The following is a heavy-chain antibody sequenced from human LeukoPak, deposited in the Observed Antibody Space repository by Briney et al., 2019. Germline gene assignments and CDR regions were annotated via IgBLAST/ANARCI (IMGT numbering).Heavy chain of an antibody. CDR2: INHSGST. J-gene: IGHJ5*02. CDR3: ARHRFHSP. Sequence: SETLSLTCTVSGHSISSDYYWSWIRQPPGKGLEWIGEINHSGSTNYNPSLKSRVTISVDTSKNQFSLKLSSVTAADTAVYYCARHRFHSPWGQGTLVTVSS. CDR1: GHSISSDYY. D-gene: IGHD3-16*02. V-gene: IGHV4-38-2*02.